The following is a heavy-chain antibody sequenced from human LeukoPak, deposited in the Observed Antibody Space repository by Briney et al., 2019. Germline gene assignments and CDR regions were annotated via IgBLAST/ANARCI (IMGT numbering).Heavy chain of an antibody. CDR2: INHSGST. CDR3: ARSPGYYDFWSGYFDY. V-gene: IGHV4-34*01. D-gene: IGHD3-3*01. CDR1: GGSFSGYY. J-gene: IGHJ4*02. Sequence: SETLSLTCAVYGGSFSGYYWSWLRQPPGKGLEWLGEINHSGSTNYNPSHNRRVTISVDTSKNQFSLKLSSVTAADTAVYYCARSPGYYDFWSGYFDYWGQGTLVTVSS.